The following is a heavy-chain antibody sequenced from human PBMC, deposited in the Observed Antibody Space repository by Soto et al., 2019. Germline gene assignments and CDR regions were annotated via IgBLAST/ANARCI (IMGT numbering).Heavy chain of an antibody. CDR2: IYYSGST. D-gene: IGHD6-25*01. V-gene: IGHV4-59*08. CDR1: GGSISSYY. Sequence: QVQLQESGPGLVKPSETLSLTCSVSGGSISSYYWSWIRQPPGKGLEWIGYIYYSGSTNYNPSLKSRVTLSVDTSKNQFSLKLSSVTAADTAVYYCARGRGLDYWGQGTLVTVSS. J-gene: IGHJ4*02. CDR3: ARGRGLDY.